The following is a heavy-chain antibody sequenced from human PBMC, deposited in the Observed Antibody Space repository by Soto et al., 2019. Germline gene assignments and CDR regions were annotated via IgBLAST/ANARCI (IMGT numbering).Heavy chain of an antibody. J-gene: IGHJ6*02. D-gene: IGHD3-16*01. CDR3: ARPDEGSYSSNHHYYYAWDV. V-gene: IGHV1-69*01. CDR1: GGIFRRYA. Sequence: QGQLLQSGAEVKKSGSSVKVSCKVSGGIFRRYAISWVRQAPGQGLEWLGGIVPIFDITNYAQKFQGRVTITADESTSTAYMDLTSLRSEDTAVYYCARPDEGSYSSNHHYYYAWDVWGQGTTVTVSS. CDR2: IVPIFDIT.